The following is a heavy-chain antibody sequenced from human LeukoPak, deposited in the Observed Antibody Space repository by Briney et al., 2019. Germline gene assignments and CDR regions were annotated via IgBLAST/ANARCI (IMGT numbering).Heavy chain of an antibody. CDR3: ARTSIVVVTAIDY. Sequence: GASVKVSCKASGYTFTSYDINWVRQATGQGLEWMGWMNPNSGNTNYAQKFQGRVTMTRDTSISTAYMELSRLRSDDTAVYYCARTSIVVVTAIDYWGQGTLVTVSS. CDR1: GYTFTSYD. D-gene: IGHD2-21*02. J-gene: IGHJ4*02. V-gene: IGHV1-8*01. CDR2: MNPNSGNT.